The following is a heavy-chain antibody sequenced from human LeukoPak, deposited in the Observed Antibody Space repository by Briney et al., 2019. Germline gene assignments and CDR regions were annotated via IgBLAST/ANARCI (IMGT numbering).Heavy chain of an antibody. V-gene: IGHV4-34*01. J-gene: IGHJ4*02. CDR1: GGSFSGYY. Sequence: PSETLSLTCAVYGGSFSGYYWSWIRQPPGKGLEWIGGINHSGSTNYNPSLKSRVTISVDTSKNQFSLKLSSVTAADTAVYYCARGFRDILTGYSFDYWGQGTLVTVSS. CDR2: INHSGST. CDR3: ARGFRDILTGYSFDY. D-gene: IGHD3-9*01.